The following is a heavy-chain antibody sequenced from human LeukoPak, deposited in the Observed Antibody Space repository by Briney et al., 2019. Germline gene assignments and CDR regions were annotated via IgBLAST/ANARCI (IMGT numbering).Heavy chain of an antibody. Sequence: SETLSLTCAVSGGSISSNNWWGWVRQPPGKGLEWIGEIYHSGSPNHNPSLKSRVTISVDKSRNHFSLNLSSVTAADTAVYYCARVNINNWHSCDYWGQGTLVTVSS. CDR1: GGSISSNNW. CDR2: IYHSGSP. CDR3: ARVNINNWHSCDY. J-gene: IGHJ4*02. V-gene: IGHV4-4*02. D-gene: IGHD1-1*01.